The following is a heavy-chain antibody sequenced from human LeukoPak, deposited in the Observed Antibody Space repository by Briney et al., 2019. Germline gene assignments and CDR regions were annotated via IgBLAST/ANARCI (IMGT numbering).Heavy chain of an antibody. D-gene: IGHD6-6*01. J-gene: IGHJ2*01. V-gene: IGHV3-33*01. CDR1: GFTFSSYG. Sequence: GGSLRLSCAASGFTFSSYGMPWVRQAPGKGLEWVAVIWYDGSNKYYADSVKGRFTISRDNSKNTLYLQMNSLRAEDTAVYYCARGVRPDSSSAWYFDLWGRGTLVTVSS. CDR2: IWYDGSNK. CDR3: ARGVRPDSSSAWYFDL.